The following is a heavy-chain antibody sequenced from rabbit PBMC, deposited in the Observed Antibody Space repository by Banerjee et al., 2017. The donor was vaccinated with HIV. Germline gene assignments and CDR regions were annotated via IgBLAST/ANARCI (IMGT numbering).Heavy chain of an antibody. CDR3: ARDDGASYYTFKL. J-gene: IGHJ4*01. V-gene: IGHV1S45*01. Sequence: LQESGGGLFQPGGSLALTCTASGFTLSSSYWICWVRQAPGKGLEWIACIYAGSSGTTYYASWAKGRFTISKTSSTTVTLQMASLTGADTATYFCARDDGASYYTFKLWGPGTLVTVS. D-gene: IGHD8-1*01. CDR2: IYAGSSGTT. CDR1: GFTLSSSYW.